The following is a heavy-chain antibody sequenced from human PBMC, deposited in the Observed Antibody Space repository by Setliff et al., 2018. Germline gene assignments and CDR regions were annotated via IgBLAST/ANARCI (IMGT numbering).Heavy chain of an antibody. D-gene: IGHD3-22*01. CDR3: ARARGGGYDSSDYYYGMDAFDI. CDR2: IYYSGST. CDR1: GGSISSYY. V-gene: IGHV4-59*01. J-gene: IGHJ3*02. Sequence: SETLSLTCTVSGGSISSYYWSWIRQPPGKGLECIGYIYYSGSTNYNPSLKSRVTISLDTSKNQFSLKLSSVTAADTAVYYCARARGGGYDSSDYYYGMDAFDIWGQGTMVTVSS.